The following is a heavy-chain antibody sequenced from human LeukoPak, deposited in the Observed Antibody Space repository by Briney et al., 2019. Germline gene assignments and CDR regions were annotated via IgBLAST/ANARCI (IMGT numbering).Heavy chain of an antibody. V-gene: IGHV3-73*01. CDR2: IRSKANSYAT. CDR1: GFTFSVSA. CDR3: TSLGGYPDY. D-gene: IGHD5-12*01. J-gene: IGHJ4*02. Sequence: GGSLRLSCAASGFTFSVSAMHWVRHASGKGLEWVGRIRSKANSYATAYAASVKGRFTISRDDSKNTAYLQMSSLKTEDTAVYYCTSLGGYPDYWGQGTLVTVSS.